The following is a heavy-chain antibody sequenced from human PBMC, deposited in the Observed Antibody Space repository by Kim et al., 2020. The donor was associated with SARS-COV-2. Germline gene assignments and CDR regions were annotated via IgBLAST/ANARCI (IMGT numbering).Heavy chain of an antibody. CDR3: ARGCSGCYALDY. CDR1: GGSFSGYY. D-gene: IGHD2-15*01. J-gene: IGHJ4*02. Sequence: SETLSLTCAVYGGSFSGYYWSWIRQPPGKGLEWIGEINHSGSTNYNPSLKSRVTISVDTSKNQFSLKLSSVTAADTAVYYCARGCSGCYALDYWGQGTL. V-gene: IGHV4-34*01. CDR2: INHSGST.